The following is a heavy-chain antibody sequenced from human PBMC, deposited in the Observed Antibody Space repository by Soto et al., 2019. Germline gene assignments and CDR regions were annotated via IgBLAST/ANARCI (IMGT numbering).Heavy chain of an antibody. CDR1: GFTFSSYA. CDR2: ISYDGSNK. Sequence: QVQLVESGGGVVQPGRSLRLSCAASGFTFSSYAMHWVRQAPGKGLEWVAVISYDGSNKYYADSVKGRFTISRDNSKKPLYLQTNSLRAEDTAVYYCARVAVEMATIHVFDYWGQGTLVTVSS. V-gene: IGHV3-30-3*01. CDR3: ARVAVEMATIHVFDY. J-gene: IGHJ4*02. D-gene: IGHD5-12*01.